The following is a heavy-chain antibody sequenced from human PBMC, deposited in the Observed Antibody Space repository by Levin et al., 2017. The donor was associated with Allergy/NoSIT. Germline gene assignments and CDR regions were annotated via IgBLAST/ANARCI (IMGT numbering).Heavy chain of an antibody. D-gene: IGHD6-19*01. Sequence: PSETLSLTCTVSGGSISNYYWSWIRQCAGKGLEWIGRIYTSGSANYNPSLKSRVTMSVDTSKKQVSLKLSSVTAADTAVYYCARSQYISGWNFDFWGQGTLVTVSS. CDR2: IYTSGSA. CDR1: GGSISNYY. CDR3: ARSQYISGWNFDF. V-gene: IGHV4-4*07. J-gene: IGHJ4*02.